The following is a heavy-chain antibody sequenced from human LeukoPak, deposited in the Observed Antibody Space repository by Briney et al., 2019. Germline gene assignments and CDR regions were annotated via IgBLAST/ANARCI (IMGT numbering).Heavy chain of an antibody. J-gene: IGHJ4*02. Sequence: QPGGSLRLSCAASGFTVSSNYMSWVRQAPGKGLEWVPVIYSGGSTYYADSVKGRFTISRDNGKNTLFLQMNSLRAEDAAVYYCVRGNDYGGPHYWGQGTLVTVSS. V-gene: IGHV3-53*01. D-gene: IGHD4-23*01. CDR1: GFTVSSNY. CDR3: VRGNDYGGPHY. CDR2: IYSGGST.